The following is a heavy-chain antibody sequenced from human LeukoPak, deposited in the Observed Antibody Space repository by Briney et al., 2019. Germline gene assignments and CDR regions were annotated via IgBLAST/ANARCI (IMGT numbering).Heavy chain of an antibody. CDR3: ARASSGTYYPFDY. CDR1: GGSSRSGDYF. J-gene: IGHJ4*02. Sequence: SETLSLTCAVSGGSSRSGDYFWSWIRQPPGEGLGWIGHIHYSGNTYYNPSLKSRVTMSVDTSKNQFSLKLSSVTAADTAVYYCARASSGTYYPFDYWGQGTLVTVSS. V-gene: IGHV4-30-4*01. CDR2: IHYSGNT. D-gene: IGHD3-10*01.